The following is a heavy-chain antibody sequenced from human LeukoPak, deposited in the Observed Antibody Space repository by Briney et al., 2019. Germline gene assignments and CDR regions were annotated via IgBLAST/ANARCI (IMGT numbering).Heavy chain of an antibody. Sequence: GGTLRLSCAASGLSFSSYAMSWVRQAPGKGLEWVSTISGSGGSTYYADSVKGRFTISRDNSKNTLYLQMNSLRAEDTAVYYCAKGAGDSSRWYAIFDYWGQGTLVTVSS. CDR1: GLSFSSYA. J-gene: IGHJ4*02. V-gene: IGHV3-23*01. CDR3: AKGAGDSSRWYAIFDY. CDR2: ISGSGGST. D-gene: IGHD6-13*01.